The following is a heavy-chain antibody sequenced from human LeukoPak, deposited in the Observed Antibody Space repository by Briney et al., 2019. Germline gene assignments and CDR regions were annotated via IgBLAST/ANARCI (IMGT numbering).Heavy chain of an antibody. J-gene: IGHJ4*02. D-gene: IGHD4-17*01. CDR1: GFTFSSHA. CDR3: AKAFRDYVPFDY. V-gene: IGHV3-23*01. CDR2: ISRSSGST. Sequence: GGSLRLSYAASGFTFSSHAMSWVRQAPGKGLEWVSAISRSSGSTYYADSVKGRFTISRDNSKNTLYLQMNSLRAEDTAVYYCAKAFRDYVPFDYWGQGTLVTVSS.